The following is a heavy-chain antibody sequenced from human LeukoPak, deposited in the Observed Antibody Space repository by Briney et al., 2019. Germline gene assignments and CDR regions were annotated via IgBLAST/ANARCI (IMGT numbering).Heavy chain of an antibody. CDR2: ISGSGGNT. D-gene: IGHD4-17*01. J-gene: IGHJ4*02. Sequence: GESLKISCAASGFTFSSYAMSWVRQAPGKGLEWVSSISGSGGNTFYADSVKGRFTISRDNSKNTLYLQMNSLRAEDTAAYHCAKGRNEDGDAALNYWGQGTLVTVSS. CDR1: GFTFSSYA. V-gene: IGHV3-23*01. CDR3: AKGRNEDGDAALNY.